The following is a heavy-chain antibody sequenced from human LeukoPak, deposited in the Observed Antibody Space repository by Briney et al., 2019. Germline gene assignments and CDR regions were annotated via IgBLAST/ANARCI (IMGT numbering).Heavy chain of an antibody. V-gene: IGHV3-21*01. CDR2: ISTSSSYI. CDR3: ARWGTRDSFDI. Sequence: GGCLRLSCAASGFTFSTYSMNWVRQAPGKGLEWVSSISTSSSYIYYADSVKGRFTISRDNAKNSLYLQLNSLRAEDTAVYYCARWGTRDSFDIWGQGTMVTVSS. J-gene: IGHJ3*02. D-gene: IGHD3-16*01. CDR1: GFTFSTYS.